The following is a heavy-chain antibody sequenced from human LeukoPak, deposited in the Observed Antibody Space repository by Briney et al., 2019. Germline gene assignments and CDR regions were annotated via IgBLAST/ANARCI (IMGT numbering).Heavy chain of an antibody. D-gene: IGHD3-22*01. J-gene: IGHJ4*02. CDR3: ARSRRVPYSSGYYYGSSLETYYFDY. CDR2: INHSGST. CDR1: GGSFSGYY. V-gene: IGHV4-34*01. Sequence: SETLSLTCAVYGGSFSGYYRSWIRQPPGKGLEWIGEINHSGSTNYNPSLKSRVTISVDTSKNQFSLKLSSVTAADTAVYYCARSRRVPYSSGYYYGSSLETYYFDYWGQGTLVTVSS.